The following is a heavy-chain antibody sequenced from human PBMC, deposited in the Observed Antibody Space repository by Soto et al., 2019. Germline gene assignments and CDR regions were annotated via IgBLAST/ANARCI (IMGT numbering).Heavy chain of an antibody. D-gene: IGHD6-25*01. CDR3: ARFASSGADF. V-gene: IGHV4-61*01. Sequence: QVQLQESGPGLVKPSETLSLNCSVSGGSVTSSNNHWSWIRQPPGKGLEWIGNLYYSGSTSYNPSLKSRVTISVDTSKNLFSLKMSSVTTADTAIYYCARFASSGADFWGPGIVVPVSS. CDR1: GGSVTSSNNH. J-gene: IGHJ4*02. CDR2: LYYSGST.